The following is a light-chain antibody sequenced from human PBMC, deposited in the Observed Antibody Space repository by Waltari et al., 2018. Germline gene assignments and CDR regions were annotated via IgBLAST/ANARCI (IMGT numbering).Light chain of an antibody. CDR2: AAS. V-gene: IGKV1-27*01. CDR3: QKYNGAPLIT. Sequence: DIQMTQSPSSLSASVGDRVTITSRASQGIGNFVAWYQLKPGKIPKLLISAASTLQSGVTSRFSGSGSGTDFTLTISSLQPDDVATYYCQKYNGAPLITFGQGTRVEIK. J-gene: IGKJ5*01. CDR1: QGIGNF.